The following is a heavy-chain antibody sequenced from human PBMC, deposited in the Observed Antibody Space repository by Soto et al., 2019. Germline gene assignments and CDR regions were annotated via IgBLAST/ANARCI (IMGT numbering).Heavy chain of an antibody. Sequence: QLQLQESGPGLVKPSETLSLTCTVSGGSISSSSYYWGWIRQPPGKGLEWIGSIYYRGSTYYNPSLKSRVTISVDTSKNQFALKLSSVTAADTAVYYCARHVNPWAQGAFDIWGQGTMVTVSS. CDR3: ARHVNPWAQGAFDI. J-gene: IGHJ3*02. V-gene: IGHV4-39*01. CDR1: GGSISSSSYY. CDR2: IYYRGST. D-gene: IGHD7-27*01.